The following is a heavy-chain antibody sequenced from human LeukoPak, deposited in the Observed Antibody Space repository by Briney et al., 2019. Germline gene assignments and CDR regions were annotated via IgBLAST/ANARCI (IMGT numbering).Heavy chain of an antibody. Sequence: GGSLRVSCAASGFTFHDYAMSWVRQAPGKGLEWVSLISGSGDKTYYADSVKGRFTISRDNSKNTLYLQVNSLRADDTAVYYCAKDDPNDYKPWIYWGQGTLVIVSS. CDR3: AKDDPNDYKPWIY. D-gene: IGHD4-11*01. J-gene: IGHJ4*02. CDR2: ISGSGDKT. CDR1: GFTFHDYA. V-gene: IGHV3-23*01.